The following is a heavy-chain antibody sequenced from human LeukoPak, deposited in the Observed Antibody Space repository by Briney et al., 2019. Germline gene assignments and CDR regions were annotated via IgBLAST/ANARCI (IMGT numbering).Heavy chain of an antibody. CDR2: MNPNSGNT. CDR3: ARGHYKRITMIVVVKTLNNWFDP. V-gene: IGHV1-8*01. Sequence: ASVKVSCKASGYTFTSYDINWVRRATGQGLEWMGWMNPNSGNTGYAQKFQGRDTMTRNTSISTAYMELSSLRSEDTAVYYCARGHYKRITMIVVVKTLNNWFDPWGQGTLVTVSS. D-gene: IGHD3-22*01. CDR1: GYTFTSYD. J-gene: IGHJ5*02.